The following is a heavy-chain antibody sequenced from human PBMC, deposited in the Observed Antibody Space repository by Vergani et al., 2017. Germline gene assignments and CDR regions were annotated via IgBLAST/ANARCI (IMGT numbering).Heavy chain of an antibody. J-gene: IGHJ5*02. CDR3: AKGGPITMMGFET. CDR2: IYTSGST. Sequence: QVQLQESGPGLVKPSQTLSLTCTVSGGSISSGSYYWSWIRQPAGKGLEWIGRIYTSGSTNYNPSLKSRVPISVDTAKNQFSLKLSSVTAADTAVYYCAKGGPITMMGFETWGQGTLVTVSS. V-gene: IGHV4-61*02. CDR1: GGSISSGSYY. D-gene: IGHD3-22*01.